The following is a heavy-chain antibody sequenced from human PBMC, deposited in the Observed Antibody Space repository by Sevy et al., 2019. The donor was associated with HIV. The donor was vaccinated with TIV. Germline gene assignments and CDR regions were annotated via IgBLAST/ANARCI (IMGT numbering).Heavy chain of an antibody. V-gene: IGHV1-2*02. D-gene: IGHD2-21*02. CDR2: INPNSGGT. CDR3: ARDGTYCGGDCYSGGGVYYYYYGMDV. Sequence: ASVKVSCKASGYTFTGYYMHWVRQAPGQGLEWMGWINPNSGGTNYAQKFQGRVTMTRDTSISTAYMELSRLRSDDTAVYYCARDGTYCGGDCYSGGGVYYYYYGMDVWGQGTMVTVSS. CDR1: GYTFTGYY. J-gene: IGHJ6*02.